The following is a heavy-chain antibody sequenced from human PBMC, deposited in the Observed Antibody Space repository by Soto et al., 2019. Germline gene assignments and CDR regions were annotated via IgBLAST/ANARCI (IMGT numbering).Heavy chain of an antibody. CDR3: ARDRSRTWPAAGWFDP. CDR1: GFTFSSYG. Sequence: GGSLRLSCAASGFTFSSYGMHWVRQAPGKGLEWVAVIWYDGSNKYYADSVKGRFTISRDNSKNTLYLQMNSLRAEDTAVYYCARDRSRTWPAAGWFDPWGQGTLVTVSS. V-gene: IGHV3-33*01. J-gene: IGHJ5*02. CDR2: IWYDGSNK. D-gene: IGHD6-13*01.